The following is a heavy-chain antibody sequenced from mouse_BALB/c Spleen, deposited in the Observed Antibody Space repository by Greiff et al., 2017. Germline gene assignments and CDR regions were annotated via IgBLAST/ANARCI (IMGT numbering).Heavy chain of an antibody. CDR2: INPSNGRT. Sequence: VKLQESGAELVKPGASVKLSCKASGYTFTSYWMHWVKQRPGQGLEWIGEINPSNGRTNYNEKFKSKATLTVDKSSSTAYMQLSSLTSEDSAVYYCARTGYYGPYYAMDYWGQGTSVTVSS. D-gene: IGHD1-2*01. J-gene: IGHJ4*01. CDR1: GYTFTSYW. V-gene: IGHV1S81*02. CDR3: ARTGYYGPYYAMDY.